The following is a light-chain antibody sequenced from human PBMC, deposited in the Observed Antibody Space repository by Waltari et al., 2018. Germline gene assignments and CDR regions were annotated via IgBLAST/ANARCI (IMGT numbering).Light chain of an antibody. CDR2: KAS. CDR1: QTISIW. CDR3: QQYSTFPFT. Sequence: DIQMTQSPSTLSASVGDRVTITCRASQTISIWLVWYQQKPGKAPKLLIYKASSLESGVPSRFSGSGSGTEFTLTISSLQPDDFATYYCQQYSTFPFTFGPGTKVGIK. J-gene: IGKJ3*01. V-gene: IGKV1-5*03.